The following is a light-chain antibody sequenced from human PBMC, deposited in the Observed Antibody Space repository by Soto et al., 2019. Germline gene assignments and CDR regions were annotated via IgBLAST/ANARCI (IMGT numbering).Light chain of an antibody. V-gene: IGLV4-69*01. CDR1: SGHRNYA. Sequence: QLVLTQSPSASASVGTSVKLTCTLSSGHRNYAIAWHQQQPEKGPRFLMKVNSDGSHSKGDGIPDRFSGSSSGAERYLTISSLQSEDEADYYCQTWGTGIVVFGGGTKLTVL. CDR3: QTWGTGIVV. J-gene: IGLJ2*01. CDR2: VNSDGSH.